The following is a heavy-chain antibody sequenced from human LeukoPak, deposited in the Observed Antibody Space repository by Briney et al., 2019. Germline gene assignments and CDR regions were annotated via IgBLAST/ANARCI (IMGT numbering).Heavy chain of an antibody. CDR1: GFTFSKYW. V-gene: IGHV3-74*01. J-gene: IGHJ4*02. CDR3: ATKQWLAPPPDS. CDR2: INTDGTVT. Sequence: GGSLRLSCAASGFTFSKYWMLWVRQAPGKGLESVSRINTDGTVTTYADSVKGRFTVSRDNAANTMFLQMNSVRDEDTAVYYCATKQWLAPPPDSWGQGTPVTVSS. D-gene: IGHD6-19*01.